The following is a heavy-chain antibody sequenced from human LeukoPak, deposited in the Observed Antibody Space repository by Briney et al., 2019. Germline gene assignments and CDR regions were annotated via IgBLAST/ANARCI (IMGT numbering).Heavy chain of an antibody. CDR2: IRYDGSNK. CDR3: ASAGYSSSWYPRTEYFQH. CDR1: GFTFSSYG. Sequence: PGGSLRLSCAASGFTFSSYGMHWVRQAPGKGLEWVAFIRYDGSNKYYADSVKGRFTISRDNSKNTLYLQMNSLRAEDTAVYYRASAGYSSSWYPRTEYFQHWGQGTLVTVSS. J-gene: IGHJ1*01. V-gene: IGHV3-30*02. D-gene: IGHD6-13*01.